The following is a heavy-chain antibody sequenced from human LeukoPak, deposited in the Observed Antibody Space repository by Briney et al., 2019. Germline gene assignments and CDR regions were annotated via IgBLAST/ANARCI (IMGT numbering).Heavy chain of an antibody. CDR3: ARGILPIVVVPVATFEP. Sequence: GGSLRLSCAASGFTFSSYSMNWVRQAPGKGLEWVSSISSSSSYIYYADSVKGRFTISRDNAKNSLYLQMNSLRAEDTAVYYCARGILPIVVVPVATFEPWGQGTLVTVSS. CDR1: GFTFSSYS. CDR2: ISSSSSYI. V-gene: IGHV3-21*01. D-gene: IGHD2-2*01. J-gene: IGHJ5*02.